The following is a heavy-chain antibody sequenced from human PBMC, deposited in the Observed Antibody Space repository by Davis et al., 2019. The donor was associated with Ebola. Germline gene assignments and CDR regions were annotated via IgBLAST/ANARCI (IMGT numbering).Heavy chain of an antibody. CDR3: ARDSKPYCSSTSCYYYGMDV. V-gene: IGHV4-59*01. CDR1: GGSISSYY. Sequence: PSETLSLTCTVSGGSISSYYWSWIRQPPGKGLEWIGYIYYSGSTNYNPSLKSRVTISVDTSKNQFSLKLSSVTAADTAVYYCARDSKPYCSSTSCYYYGMDVWGQGTTVTVSS. J-gene: IGHJ6*02. CDR2: IYYSGST. D-gene: IGHD2-2*01.